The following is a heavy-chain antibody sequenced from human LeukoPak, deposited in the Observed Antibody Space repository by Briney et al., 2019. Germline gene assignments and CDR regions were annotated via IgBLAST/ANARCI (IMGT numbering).Heavy chain of an antibody. D-gene: IGHD2/OR15-2a*01. CDR2: INNVASHI. CDR1: GFTFSSYS. J-gene: IGHJ4*02. V-gene: IGHV3-21*01. Sequence: GGSLRLSCAASGFTFSSYSMNWVRQAPGKGLEWVSSINNVASHIYYAGSVGGRFTISRDNAKNSVYLQMNSLRAEDTAVYYCTRDATYYLRYGYFDYWGQGTLVTVSS. CDR3: TRDATYYLRYGYFDY.